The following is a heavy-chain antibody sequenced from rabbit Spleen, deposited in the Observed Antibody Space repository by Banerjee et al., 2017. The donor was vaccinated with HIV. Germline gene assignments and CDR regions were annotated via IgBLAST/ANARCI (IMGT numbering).Heavy chain of an antibody. CDR1: GFDFSSYG. J-gene: IGHJ6*01. Sequence: EQLEESGGGLVQPGGSLKLSCKASGFDFSSYGVSWVRQAPGKGLEWIGYIDPLFGNTYYANWVNGRFSISRENTQNTLYLQMTSLTAADTATYFCARDTGSSFSTYGMDLWGQGTLVTVS. CDR2: IDPLFGNT. V-gene: IGHV1S47*01. CDR3: ARDTGSSFSTYGMDL. D-gene: IGHD8-1*01.